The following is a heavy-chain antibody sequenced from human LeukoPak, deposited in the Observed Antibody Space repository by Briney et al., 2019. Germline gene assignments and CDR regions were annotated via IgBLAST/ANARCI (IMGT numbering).Heavy chain of an antibody. D-gene: IGHD4-17*01. Sequence: SETLSLTCTVSGGSISGYYWSWIRQAPGKGLEWIGYVHYNGSPNYNASLKSRVTISVDASKNQFSLKLSSVTAADTAVYYCARYYSDIGAFDIWGQGTMVTVSS. CDR3: ARYYSDIGAFDI. CDR2: VHYNGSP. J-gene: IGHJ3*02. V-gene: IGHV4-59*08. CDR1: GGSISGYY.